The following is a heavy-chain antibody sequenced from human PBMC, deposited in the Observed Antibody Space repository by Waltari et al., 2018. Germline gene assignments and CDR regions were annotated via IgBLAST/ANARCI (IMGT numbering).Heavy chain of an antibody. CDR2: IYHSGST. CDR1: GYSISSGYY. Sequence: QVQLQESGPGLVKPSETLSLTCAVSGYSISSGYYWGWIRQPPGKGLEWIGSIYHSGSTYYNPSLKSRVTISVDTSKNQFSLKLSSVTAADTAVYYCARGSSSNWFDPWGQGTLVTVSS. CDR3: ARGSSSNWFDP. D-gene: IGHD2-2*01. V-gene: IGHV4-38-2*01. J-gene: IGHJ5*02.